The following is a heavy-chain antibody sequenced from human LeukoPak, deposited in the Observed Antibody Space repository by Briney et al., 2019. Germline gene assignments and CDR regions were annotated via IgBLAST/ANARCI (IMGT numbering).Heavy chain of an antibody. J-gene: IGHJ3*02. CDR2: FYYGGST. CDR1: GGSISSYF. CDR3: AGGFSVRGGAFDI. D-gene: IGHD1-26*01. V-gene: IGHV4-59*01. Sequence: PSETLSLTCTVSGGSISSYFWNWIRQPPGKGLEWIGYFYYGGSTNYNPSPKSRVTISVDTSKNQFSLKLSSVTAADTAVYYCAGGFSVRGGAFDIWGQGTMVTVSS.